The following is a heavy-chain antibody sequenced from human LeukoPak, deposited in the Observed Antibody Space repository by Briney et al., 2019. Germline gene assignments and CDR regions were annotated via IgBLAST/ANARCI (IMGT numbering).Heavy chain of an antibody. V-gene: IGHV3-23*01. CDR1: GLTFSSYA. CDR2: ISGSGGST. Sequence: PGGSLRLSCTASGLTFSSYAMSWVRQAPGKGLEWVSAISGSGGSTYYADSVKGRFTISRDNSKNTLYLQMNSLRAEDTAVYYCASQRFFFDYWGQGTLVTVSS. CDR3: ASQRFFFDY. J-gene: IGHJ4*02. D-gene: IGHD3-3*01.